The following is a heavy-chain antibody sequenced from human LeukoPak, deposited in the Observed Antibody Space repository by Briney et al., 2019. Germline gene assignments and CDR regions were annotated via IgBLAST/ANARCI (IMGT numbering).Heavy chain of an antibody. CDR3: ARIGSSSWYGGFDP. CDR2: NSAYNGNT. Sequence: ASVKVSCKASGYTFTSYGISWVRQAPGQGLEWMGWNSAYNGNTNYAQKLQGRVTMTTDTSTSTAYMELWSLRSDDTAVYYCARIGSSSWYGGFDPWGQGTLVTVSS. D-gene: IGHD6-13*01. J-gene: IGHJ5*02. CDR1: GYTFTSYG. V-gene: IGHV1-18*01.